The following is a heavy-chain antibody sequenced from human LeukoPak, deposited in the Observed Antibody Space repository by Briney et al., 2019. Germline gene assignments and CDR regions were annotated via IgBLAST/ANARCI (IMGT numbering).Heavy chain of an antibody. V-gene: IGHV1-18*01. CDR3: ARDNTMVRGVIDWFDP. CDR1: GYTFTSYG. Sequence: ASVKVSCKASGYTFTSYGISWVRQAPGQGLEWVGWISTYNGNTNYAQKFQGRVTMTTDTSTSTAYMELRSLRSDDTAVYYCARDNTMVRGVIDWFDPWGQGTLVTVSS. J-gene: IGHJ5*02. CDR2: ISTYNGNT. D-gene: IGHD3-10*01.